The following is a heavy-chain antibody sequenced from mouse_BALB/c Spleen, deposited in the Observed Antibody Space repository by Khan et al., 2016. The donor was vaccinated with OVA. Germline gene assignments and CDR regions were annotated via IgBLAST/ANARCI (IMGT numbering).Heavy chain of an antibody. CDR2: IWGDGST. J-gene: IGHJ3*01. V-gene: IGHV2-6-7*01. CDR1: GFSLTAYG. D-gene: IGHD1-2*01. CDR3: ARELRLGGFAY. Sequence: QVQLKQSGPGLVAPSQNLSLTCTVSGFSLTAYGVNWVRQSPGKGLVWLGMIWGDGSTDYNSALNSRLSISKDNSQSQVFLKMNSLQTDDTARYYCARELRLGGFAYWGQGTLVTVSA.